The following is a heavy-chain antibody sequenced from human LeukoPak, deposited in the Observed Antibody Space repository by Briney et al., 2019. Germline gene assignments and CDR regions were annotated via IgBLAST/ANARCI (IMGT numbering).Heavy chain of an antibody. CDR1: GFTFSSYG. CDR3: AKGTPSYCSGGSCYSDYFGY. Sequence: PGRSLRLSCAASGFTFSSYGMHWVRQAPGKGLEWVAVMSNDGDDKNYSDSVKGRFTISRDNSKNTLYLQMNSLRAEDTAVYYCAKGTPSYCSGGSCYSDYFGYWGQGTLVTVSS. J-gene: IGHJ4*02. CDR2: MSNDGDDK. V-gene: IGHV3-30*18. D-gene: IGHD2-15*01.